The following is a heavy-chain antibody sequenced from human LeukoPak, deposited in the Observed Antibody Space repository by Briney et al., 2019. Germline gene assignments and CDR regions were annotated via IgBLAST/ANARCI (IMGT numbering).Heavy chain of an antibody. V-gene: IGHV4-38-2*02. J-gene: IGHJ4*02. CDR3: VRSSWSLFDY. CDR2: IYHSGST. CDR1: GYSINSGYY. D-gene: IGHD1-26*01. Sequence: SETLSLTCTVSGYSINSGYYWGWIRQPPGKGLEWIGNIYHSGSTYYNPSLKSRVTISVDTSKNQFSLKLSSVTAADTAVYHCVRSSWSLFDYWGQGTLVTVSS.